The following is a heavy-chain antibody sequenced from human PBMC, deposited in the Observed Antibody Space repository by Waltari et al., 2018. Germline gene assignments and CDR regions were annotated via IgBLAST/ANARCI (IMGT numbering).Heavy chain of an antibody. Sequence: QVQLQESGPGLVTPCEIMSLSCGVSGYSITSGQYWGWIRQPPGKGLEWFGSIYHSGGTYYNPSLKSRVTISVDTSTNHFSLNLSSVSAADTAVYYCWGLSTLRGDYWGQGTLVTVSS. V-gene: IGHV4-38-2*01. CDR1: GYSITSGQY. CDR2: IYHSGGT. CDR3: WGLSTLRGDY. J-gene: IGHJ4*02. D-gene: IGHD2-2*01.